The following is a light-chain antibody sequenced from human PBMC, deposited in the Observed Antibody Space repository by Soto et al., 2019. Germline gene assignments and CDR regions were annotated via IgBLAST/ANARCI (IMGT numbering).Light chain of an antibody. CDR3: SLYTSLNAYV. CDR2: EVS. J-gene: IGLJ1*01. V-gene: IGLV2-18*01. CDR1: STDFVSYNR. Sequence: QSALTQPPSVSGSPGQSVTISCTGTSTDFVSYNRVSWYQQPPGTAPKLMIYEVSKRPSGVPDRFSGSKSGNTASLTISGLQAADEADYYCSLYTSLNAYVFGTGTTVTVL.